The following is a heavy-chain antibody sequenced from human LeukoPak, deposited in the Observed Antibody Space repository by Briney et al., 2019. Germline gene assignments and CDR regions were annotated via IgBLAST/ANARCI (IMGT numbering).Heavy chain of an antibody. CDR3: ARDLGIAAAGYFDY. J-gene: IGHJ4*02. Sequence: SVKVSCKASGGTFSSYAIGWVRQAPGQGLEWMGGIIPIFGTANYAQKFQGRVTITADESTSTAHMELSSLRSEDTAVYYCARDLGIAAAGYFDYWGQGTLVTVSS. V-gene: IGHV1-69*13. CDR2: IIPIFGTA. D-gene: IGHD6-13*01. CDR1: GGTFSSYA.